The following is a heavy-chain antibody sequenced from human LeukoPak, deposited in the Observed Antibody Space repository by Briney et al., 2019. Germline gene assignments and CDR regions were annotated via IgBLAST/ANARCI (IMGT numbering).Heavy chain of an antibody. CDR3: ARGRGMTTVTWIDY. CDR2: IIPIFGTA. Sequence: ASVKVSCKASGGTFSSYAISWVRQAPGQGLEWMGGIIPIFGTANYAQKFQGRVTITTDGSTSTAYMELSSLRSEDTAVYYCARGRGMTTVTWIDYWGQGTLVTVSS. CDR1: GGTFSSYA. V-gene: IGHV1-69*05. D-gene: IGHD4-11*01. J-gene: IGHJ4*02.